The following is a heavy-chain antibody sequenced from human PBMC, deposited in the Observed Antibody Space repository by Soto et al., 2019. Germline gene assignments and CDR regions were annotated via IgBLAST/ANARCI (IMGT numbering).Heavy chain of an antibody. CDR1: GFNFDDYS. CDR3: AKEGMRLIFGNWLQS. D-gene: IGHD2-21*02. V-gene: IGHV3-9*01. CDR2: INWKSGSK. J-gene: IGHJ5*01. Sequence: DVQLVESGGGLVQPGRSLRLSCAGSGFNFDDYSMHWVRQAPGKGLEWVSGINWKSGSKAYADSVKGRFTISRDNTKNALYLQMNTLKTEDTAFYYCAKEGMRLIFGNWLQSWGPGTLVTVSS.